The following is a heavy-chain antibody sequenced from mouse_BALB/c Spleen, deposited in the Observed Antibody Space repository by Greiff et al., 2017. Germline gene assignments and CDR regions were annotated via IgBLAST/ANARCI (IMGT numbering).Heavy chain of an antibody. CDR1: GYTFTDYN. J-gene: IGHJ2*01. Sequence: EVQRVESGPELVKPGASVKISCKASGYTFTDYNMHWVKQSHGKSLEWIGYIYPYNGGTGYNQKFKSKATLTVDNSSSTAYMELRSLTSEDSAVYYCARKGRGYFDYWGQGTTLTVSS. V-gene: IGHV1S29*02. CDR3: ARKGRGYFDY. CDR2: IYPYNGGT.